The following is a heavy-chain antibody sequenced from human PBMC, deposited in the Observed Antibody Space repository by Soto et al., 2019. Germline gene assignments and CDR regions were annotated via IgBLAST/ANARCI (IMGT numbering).Heavy chain of an antibody. Sequence: QVQLVQSGAEVKKPGASVKVSCKASGYTFTSYGISWVRQAPGQGLEWMGWISANNGNTNDAQKLQGRVTMTTDTSTSTAYMELRSLRSDDTAVYYCARARYSSSWYGRGYYYYGMDVWGQGTTVTVSS. J-gene: IGHJ6*02. D-gene: IGHD6-13*01. CDR2: ISANNGNT. V-gene: IGHV1-18*04. CDR3: ARARYSSSWYGRGYYYYGMDV. CDR1: GYTFTSYG.